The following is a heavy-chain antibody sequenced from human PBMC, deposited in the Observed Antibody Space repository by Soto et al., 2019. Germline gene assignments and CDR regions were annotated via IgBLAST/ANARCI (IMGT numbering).Heavy chain of an antibody. V-gene: IGHV3-30-3*01. CDR1: EFTFSSYA. CDR3: AREGRVTMVRGVPLRWYYFDY. Sequence: VGSLRLSCAASEFTFSSYAMHWVRQAPGKGLEWVAVISYDGSNKYYADSVKGRFTISRDNSKNTLYLQMNSLRAEDTAVYYCAREGRVTMVRGVPLRWYYFDYWGQGTLVTVSS. CDR2: ISYDGSNK. J-gene: IGHJ4*02. D-gene: IGHD3-10*01.